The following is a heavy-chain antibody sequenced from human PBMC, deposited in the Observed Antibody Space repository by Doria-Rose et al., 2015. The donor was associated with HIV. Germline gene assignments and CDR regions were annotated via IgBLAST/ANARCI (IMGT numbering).Heavy chain of an antibody. J-gene: IGHJ4*02. D-gene: IGHD6-13*01. CDR3: ARIKSSRWYHKYYFDF. V-gene: IGHV2-26*01. Sequence: SGPVLVKPTETLTLTCTVSGVSLSSPGMGVSWIRQPPGKALEWLANIFSDDERSYKTSLKSRLTISRGTSKSQVVHTMTDMDPVDTATYYCARIKSSRWYHKYYFDFWGQGTLVIVS. CDR1: GVSLSSPGMG. CDR2: IFSDDER.